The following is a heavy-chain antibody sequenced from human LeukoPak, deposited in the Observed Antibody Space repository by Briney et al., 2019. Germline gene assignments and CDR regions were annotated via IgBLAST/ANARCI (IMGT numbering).Heavy chain of an antibody. CDR3: ACRMDTAMVIAY. D-gene: IGHD5-18*01. V-gene: IGHV4-39*01. CDR2: LYYTGST. J-gene: IGHJ4*02. Sequence: SETLSLTCTVSGGSISSSTYYWGWIRQPPGKGLEWIGTLYYTGSTYYNPSLKSRVTISVDTSKNQFSLKLSSVTAADTAVYYCACRMDTAMVIAYWGQGILVTVSS. CDR1: GGSISSSTYY.